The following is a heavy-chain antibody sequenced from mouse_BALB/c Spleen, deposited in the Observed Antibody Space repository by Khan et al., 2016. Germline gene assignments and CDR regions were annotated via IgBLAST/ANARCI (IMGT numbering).Heavy chain of an antibody. Sequence: QIQLVQSGPELKKPGETVKISCKASGYTFTNYGMNWVKQAPGKNLKWMGWINTNTGEPTYGEEFKGRFAFSLETSASTAFLQINNLKNEDTATYVCTTTTAPHGYFDVWGAGTTVTVSS. CDR2: INTNTGEP. CDR1: GYTFTNYG. CDR3: TTTTAPHGYFDV. D-gene: IGHD1-2*01. V-gene: IGHV9-3*02. J-gene: IGHJ1*01.